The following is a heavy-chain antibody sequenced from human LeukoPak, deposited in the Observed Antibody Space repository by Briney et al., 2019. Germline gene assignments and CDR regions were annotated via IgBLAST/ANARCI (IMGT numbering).Heavy chain of an antibody. Sequence: QTGGSLRLSCAASGFTFSSYEMNWVRQAPGKGLEWVSYISSTDNTIYYADSVKGRFTISRDNAKNSLYLQMNSLRAEDTAVYYCARSGGHNLYDYWGQGTLVTVSS. CDR2: ISSTDNTI. J-gene: IGHJ4*02. V-gene: IGHV3-48*03. CDR1: GFTFSSYE. CDR3: ARSGGHNLYDY. D-gene: IGHD1-20*01.